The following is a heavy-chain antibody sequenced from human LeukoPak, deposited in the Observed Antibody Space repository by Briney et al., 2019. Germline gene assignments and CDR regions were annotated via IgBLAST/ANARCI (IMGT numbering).Heavy chain of an antibody. V-gene: IGHV4-59*08. CDR1: GGSISSYY. J-gene: IGHJ5*02. CDR3: ARARGYSRNWFDP. Sequence: PSETLSLTCTVSGGSISSYYWSWIRQPPGKGLEWIAYIYYSGSTDYNPSLKSRITISVETSKNQFSLKLTSVTAADTAVYYCARARGYSRNWFDPWGQGTLVTVSS. D-gene: IGHD5-18*01. CDR2: IYYSGST.